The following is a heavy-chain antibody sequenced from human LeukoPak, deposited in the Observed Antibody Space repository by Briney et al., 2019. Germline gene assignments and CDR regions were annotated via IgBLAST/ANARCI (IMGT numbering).Heavy chain of an antibody. CDR1: GFIFSGYS. CDR2: ISSSSSYI. D-gene: IGHD1-7*01. CDR3: ARGATDTTRWFDP. J-gene: IGHJ5*02. V-gene: IGHV3-21*01. Sequence: GGSLRLSCAASGFIFSGYSMNWVRQAPGKGLEWVSPISSSSSYIYYADSVKGRFTIPRDNAKNSLYLQMNGLRAEDTAAYYCARGATDTTRWFDPWGQGTLVTVSS.